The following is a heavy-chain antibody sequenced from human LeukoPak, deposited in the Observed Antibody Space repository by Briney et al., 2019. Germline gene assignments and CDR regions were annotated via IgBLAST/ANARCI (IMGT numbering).Heavy chain of an antibody. J-gene: IGHJ3*02. D-gene: IGHD4/OR15-4a*01. CDR2: ISAYNGKK. Sequence: ASVKVSCKASGYTFTSYGITWVRQAPGQGLEWMGWISAYNGKKNYAQNFQGRVAMTTDTSTSTAHMELRSLRSDDTAVYYCATAGSGGAHVNAFDIWGQGTVVTVSS. V-gene: IGHV1-18*01. CDR1: GYTFTSYG. CDR3: ATAGSGGAHVNAFDI.